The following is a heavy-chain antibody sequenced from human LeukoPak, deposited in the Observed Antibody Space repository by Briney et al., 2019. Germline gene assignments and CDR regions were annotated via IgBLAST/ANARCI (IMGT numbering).Heavy chain of an antibody. J-gene: IGHJ4*02. V-gene: IGHV4-59*13. CDR3: ARGPTKNYFDY. CDR2: IYYSVST. Sequence: SQSLSLTCTVSGASLNSCYWSWVRQPPPKRLEWVGYIYYSVSTNYTPSLKSRVTISVDMSKNQCSLKLSSVTAADTALYYCARGPTKNYFDYWGQGTLVTVCS. CDR1: GASLNSCY.